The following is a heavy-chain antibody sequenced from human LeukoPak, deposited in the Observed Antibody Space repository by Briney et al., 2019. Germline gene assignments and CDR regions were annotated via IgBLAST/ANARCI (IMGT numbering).Heavy chain of an antibody. CDR2: MNPNSGNT. D-gene: IGHD2-2*01. CDR1: GYTFTSYD. V-gene: IGHV1-8*01. CDR3: AGCSSTSCYYYYYMDV. J-gene: IGHJ6*03. Sequence: ASVKVSCKASGYTFTSYDINWVRQATRQGLEWMGWMNPNSGNTGYAQKFQGRVTMTRNTSISTAYMELSSLRSEDTAVYYCAGCSSTSCYYYYYMDVWGKGTTVTVSS.